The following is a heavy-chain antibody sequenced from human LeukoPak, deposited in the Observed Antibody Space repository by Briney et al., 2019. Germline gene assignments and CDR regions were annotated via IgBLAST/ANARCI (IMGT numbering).Heavy chain of an antibody. J-gene: IGHJ4*02. V-gene: IGHV4-34*01. CDR3: ARGFAYYDFWSGSQLSYYFDY. Sequence: SETLSLTCAVYGGSFSGYYWSWIRQPPGKGLEWIGEINHSGSTNYNPSLKSRVTISVDTSKNQFSLKLSSVTAADTAVYYCARGFAYYDFWSGSQLSYYFDYWGQGTLVTVSS. CDR2: INHSGST. D-gene: IGHD3-3*01. CDR1: GGSFSGYY.